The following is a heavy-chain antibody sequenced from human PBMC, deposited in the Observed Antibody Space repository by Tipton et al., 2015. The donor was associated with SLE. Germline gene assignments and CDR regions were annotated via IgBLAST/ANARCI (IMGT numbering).Heavy chain of an antibody. D-gene: IGHD2-15*01. CDR3: ARGAITPIPFDP. J-gene: IGHJ5*02. CDR1: GGPISSYY. Sequence: TLSLTCTVSGGPISSYYWSWIRQPPGKGLEWIGYIYYSGSTNYNPSLKSRVTISVDTSKNQFSLKLSSVTAADTAVYYCARGAITPIPFDPWGQGTLVTVSS. V-gene: IGHV4-59*01. CDR2: IYYSGST.